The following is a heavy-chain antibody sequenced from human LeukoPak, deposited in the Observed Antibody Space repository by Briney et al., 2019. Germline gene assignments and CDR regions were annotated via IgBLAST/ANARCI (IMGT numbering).Heavy chain of an antibody. CDR2: IYYSGST. CDR3: THSSGWDVFDY. CDR1: GGSFSDYY. D-gene: IGHD6-19*01. J-gene: IGHJ4*02. V-gene: IGHV4-59*12. Sequence: PSETLSLTCAVYGGSFSDYYWSWIRQPPGKGLEWIGYIYYSGSTNYNPSLKSRVTISGDTSKNHFSLQLSSVTAADTAVYYCTHSSGWDVFDYWGQGTLVTVSS.